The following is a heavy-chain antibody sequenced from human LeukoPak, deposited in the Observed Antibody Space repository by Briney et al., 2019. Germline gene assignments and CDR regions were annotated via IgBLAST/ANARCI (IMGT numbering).Heavy chain of an antibody. Sequence: TGGSLRLSRAASGFTVSSNYMSWVRQAPGKGLEWVSVIYSGGSTYYADSVKGRFTISRDNSKNTLYLQMNSLRAEDTAVYYCARGRNYYYYGMDVWGQGTTVTVSS. V-gene: IGHV3-66*02. CDR2: IYSGGST. CDR3: ARGRNYYYYGMDV. CDR1: GFTVSSNY. J-gene: IGHJ6*02.